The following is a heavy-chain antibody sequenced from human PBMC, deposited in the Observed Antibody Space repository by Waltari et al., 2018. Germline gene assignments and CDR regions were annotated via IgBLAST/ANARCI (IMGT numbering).Heavy chain of an antibody. Sequence: QLQLQQSGPGLVKPSGTLSLTCPVYGDSMSTTDCWSWVRQSPVKGLEWKGQVRGAGRSNYSPSFASRVTVSLDTSTNQISLKMTSATGADTAVYVCARDRGRGLYLDSWGQGILVTVSP. D-gene: IGHD2-15*01. V-gene: IGHV4-4*02. CDR2: VRGAGRS. J-gene: IGHJ4*02. CDR3: ARDRGRGLYLDS. CDR1: GDSMSTTDC.